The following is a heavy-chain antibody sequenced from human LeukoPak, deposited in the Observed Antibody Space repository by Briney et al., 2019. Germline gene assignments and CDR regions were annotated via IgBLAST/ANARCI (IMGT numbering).Heavy chain of an antibody. CDR1: GGTFSSYA. D-gene: IGHD1-26*01. CDR2: IIPIFGTG. J-gene: IGHJ4*02. Sequence: GSSVTVSCKASGGTFSSYAISWVRQAPGQGLEWMGGIIPIFGTGNYAQKFQGRVTITTDESTSTAYMELSSLRSEDTAVYYCARGSGSYGGFDYWGQGTLVTVSS. V-gene: IGHV1-69*05. CDR3: ARGSGSYGGFDY.